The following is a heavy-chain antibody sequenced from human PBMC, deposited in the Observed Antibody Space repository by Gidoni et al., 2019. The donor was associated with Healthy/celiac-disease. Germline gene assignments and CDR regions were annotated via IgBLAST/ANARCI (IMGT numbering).Heavy chain of an antibody. V-gene: IGHV1-69*06. CDR1: GGTFSSYA. J-gene: IGHJ6*03. CDR2: IIPIFGTA. Sequence: QVQLVQSGAEVKKPGSSVKVSCKASGGTFSSYALSWVRQAPGQGLEWMGGIIPIFGTANYAQKFQGRVTITADKSTSTAYMELSSLRSEDTAVYYCARAGYSYAFRRVDYYYYYMDVWGKGTTVTVSS. D-gene: IGHD5-18*01. CDR3: ARAGYSYAFRRVDYYYYYMDV.